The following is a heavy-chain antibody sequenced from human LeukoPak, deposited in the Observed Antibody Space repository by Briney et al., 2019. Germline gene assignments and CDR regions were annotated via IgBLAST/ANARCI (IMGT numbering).Heavy chain of an antibody. CDR3: ARGVLYYDFWSGYYPPSGWFDP. D-gene: IGHD3-3*01. CDR2: INQSGST. J-gene: IGHJ5*02. Sequence: SETLSLTCAVYGGSFSGYYWSWIRQPPGKGLEWIGEINQSGSTNYNPSLKSRVTISVDTSKNQFSLKLSSVTAADTAVYYCARGVLYYDFWSGYYPPSGWFDPWGQGTLVTVSS. V-gene: IGHV4-34*01. CDR1: GGSFSGYY.